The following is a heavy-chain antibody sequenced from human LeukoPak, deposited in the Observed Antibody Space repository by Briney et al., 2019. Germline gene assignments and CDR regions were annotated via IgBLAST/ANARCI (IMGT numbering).Heavy chain of an antibody. V-gene: IGHV4-59*08. D-gene: IGHD6-19*01. J-gene: IGHJ4*02. Sequence: SETLSLTCTVSGGSISNYYWSWIRQSPGKGLEWIGYIYYSGSANYNPSLKSRVTISVDTSKNQFSLKLTSVTAADTAVYYCARHGGWLAGARNWGQGTLVTVSS. CDR1: GGSISNYY. CDR2: IYYSGSA. CDR3: ARHGGWLAGARN.